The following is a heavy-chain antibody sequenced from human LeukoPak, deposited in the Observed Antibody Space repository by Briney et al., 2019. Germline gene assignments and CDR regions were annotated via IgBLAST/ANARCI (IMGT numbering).Heavy chain of an antibody. Sequence: PSETLSLTCTVSGGSISSYYWSWIRQPPGKGLEWIGYIYYSGSTNYNPSLKSRVTISVDTSKNQFSLKLSSVTAAGTAVYYCARDNPGYYDSSGFDYWGQGTLVTVSS. CDR1: GGSISSYY. D-gene: IGHD3-22*01. V-gene: IGHV4-59*01. CDR2: IYYSGST. CDR3: ARDNPGYYDSSGFDY. J-gene: IGHJ4*02.